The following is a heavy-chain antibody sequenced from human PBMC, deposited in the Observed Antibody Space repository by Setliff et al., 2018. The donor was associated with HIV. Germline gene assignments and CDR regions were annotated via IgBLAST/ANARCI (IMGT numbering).Heavy chain of an antibody. J-gene: IGHJ4*02. V-gene: IGHV4-4*07. D-gene: IGHD1-26*01. Sequence: SETLSLTCTVSGGSIVSYYWTWIRQPAGKGLEWMGRIYSSGNTEYNPSLKCRVTMSVDTSENQFSLRLASVTAADTAVYYCARDVGGVHMATNFDFWGQGTLVTVSS. CDR3: ARDVGGVHMATNFDF. CDR1: GGSIVSYY. CDR2: IYSSGNT.